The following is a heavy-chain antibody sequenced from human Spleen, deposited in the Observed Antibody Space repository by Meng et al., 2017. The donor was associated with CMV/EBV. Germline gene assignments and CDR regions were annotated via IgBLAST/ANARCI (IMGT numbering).Heavy chain of an antibody. D-gene: IGHD2-2*01. J-gene: IGHJ6*02. CDR1: GYTFTSYD. CDR3: ARVVVVIPGAIHYGMDV. CDR2: IIPAFGTP. V-gene: IGHV1-69*05. Sequence: SVKVSCKASGYTFTSYDINWVRQATGQGLEWMGGIIPAFGTPNYAQKFQGRVTITTDEATGTAYMELSSLRSDDTAVYYCARVVVVIPGAIHYGMDVWGQGTTVTVSS.